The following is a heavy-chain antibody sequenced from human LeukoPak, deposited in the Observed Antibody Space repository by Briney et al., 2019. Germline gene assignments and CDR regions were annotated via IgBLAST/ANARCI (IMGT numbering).Heavy chain of an antibody. CDR2: ISGSGGST. J-gene: IGHJ5*02. CDR3: AKDADYCSSTSCYIRPYGSRYNWFDP. D-gene: IGHD2-2*02. V-gene: IGHV3-23*01. CDR1: GFTFSSYV. Sequence: GGSLRLSCAASGFTFSSYVMSWVRQAPGKGLEWVSAISGSGGSTYYADSVKGRFTISRDNSKNTLYLQMNSLRAEDTAVYYCAKDADYCSSTSCYIRPYGSRYNWFDPWGQGTLVTVSS.